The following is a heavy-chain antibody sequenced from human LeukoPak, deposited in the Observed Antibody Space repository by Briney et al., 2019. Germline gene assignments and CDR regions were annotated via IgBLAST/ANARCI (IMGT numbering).Heavy chain of an antibody. CDR2: INQSGST. V-gene: IGHV4-34*01. D-gene: IGHD2-2*01. CDR3: ARAGYCSSTSCLYNWFDP. Sequence: SETLSLTCTVSGGSISSYYWSWIRQPPGKGLEWIGEINQSGSTNYNPSLKSRVTISVDMSKNQFSLKLSSVTAAATDVYYCARAGYCSSTSCLYNWFDPWGQGTLVTVSS. CDR1: GGSISSYY. J-gene: IGHJ5*02.